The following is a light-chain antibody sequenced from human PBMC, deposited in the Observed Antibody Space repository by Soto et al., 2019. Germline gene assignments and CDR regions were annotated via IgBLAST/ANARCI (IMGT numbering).Light chain of an antibody. Sequence: DIQMTQSPSSLSASVGDRVTITCQASQDISNYLNWYQQKPGKAPKLLIYDASNLETGVPSRFSGSGSGTDFTVSLSSVQPEDIATYYCQQYDNPPRAFGGGTKVEIK. CDR3: QQYDNPPRA. CDR1: QDISNY. J-gene: IGKJ4*01. CDR2: DAS. V-gene: IGKV1-33*01.